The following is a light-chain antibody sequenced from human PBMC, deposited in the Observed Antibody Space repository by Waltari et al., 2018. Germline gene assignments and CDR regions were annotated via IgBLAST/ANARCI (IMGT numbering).Light chain of an antibody. CDR3: QQYGSSPYT. CDR2: DVS. V-gene: IGKV3-20*01. J-gene: IGKJ2*01. CDR1: QSVISTY. Sequence: EIVLTQSPGTLSLSPGERATLSCRASQSVISTYLGWYQQKPGQAPRRLIYDVSTRATCIPDRVSGRGSGTDFTLTISRLEPEDFAVYYCQQYGSSPYTFGQGTILE.